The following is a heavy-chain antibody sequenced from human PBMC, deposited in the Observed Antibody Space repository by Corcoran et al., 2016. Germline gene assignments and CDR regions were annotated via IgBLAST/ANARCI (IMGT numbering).Heavy chain of an antibody. Sequence: QVQLVQSGAEVKKPGSSVKVSCKASGGTFSSYAISWVRQAPGQGLEWMGGIIPIFGTANYAQKFQGRVTITADESTSTAYMELSSLRSEDTAMYYCARGSPLYSGGGYYYYGMDVWGQGTTVTVSS. J-gene: IGHJ6*02. D-gene: IGHD4-4*01. V-gene: IGHV1-69*01. CDR3: ARGSPLYSGGGYYYYGMDV. CDR2: IIPIFGTA. CDR1: GGTFSSYA.